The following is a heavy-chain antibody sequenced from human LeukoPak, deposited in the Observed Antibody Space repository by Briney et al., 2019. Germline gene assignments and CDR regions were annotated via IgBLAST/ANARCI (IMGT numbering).Heavy chain of an antibody. J-gene: IGHJ6*03. CDR2: INHSGST. Sequence: SETLSLTCAVYGGSFSDYYWSWIRQSPGKGLEWIGEINHSGSTNYNPSLKSRVTISVDTSKNQFSLKLNSVTAADTAVYYCARDSLHYYSYYMDVWGKGTTVTVSS. CDR1: GGSFSDYY. V-gene: IGHV4-34*01. CDR3: ARDSLHYYSYYMDV.